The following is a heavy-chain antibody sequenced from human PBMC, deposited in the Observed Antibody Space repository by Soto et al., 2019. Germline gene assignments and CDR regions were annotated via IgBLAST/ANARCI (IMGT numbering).Heavy chain of an antibody. D-gene: IGHD6-13*01. CDR1: GLTFSGSA. CDR3: AKIRSIAAAFSDY. CDR2: ISVTGAST. J-gene: IGHJ4*02. Sequence: GGSLRLSCAASGLTFSGSAMSWVRQAPGKGLEWVSSISVTGASTYYADSVQGRFTVSRDNSKDTFFLEMNSLRAEDTAVYFCAKIRSIAAAFSDYWGKGTLVTVYS. V-gene: IGHV3-23*01.